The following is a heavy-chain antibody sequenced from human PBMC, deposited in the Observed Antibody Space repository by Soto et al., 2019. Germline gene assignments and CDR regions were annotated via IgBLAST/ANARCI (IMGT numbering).Heavy chain of an antibody. CDR3: ARRVAAGPIDY. D-gene: IGHD6-13*01. V-gene: IGHV4-39*01. CDR1: GGSISSSSYY. J-gene: IGHJ4*02. Sequence: PSETLSLTCTVSGGSISSSSYYWGWIRQPPGKGLEWIGSIYYSGSTYYNPSLKSRVTISVDTSKNQFSLKLSSVTAADTAVYYCARRVAAGPIDYWGQGTLVTVSS. CDR2: IYYSGST.